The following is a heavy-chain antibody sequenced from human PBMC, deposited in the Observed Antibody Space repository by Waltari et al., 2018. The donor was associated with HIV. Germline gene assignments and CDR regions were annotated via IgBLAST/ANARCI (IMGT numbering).Heavy chain of an antibody. D-gene: IGHD3-22*01. CDR2: IYPGDSET. CDR1: GYSFTDSW. J-gene: IGHJ4*02. CDR3: ARQYYYDSDGYLGDLGY. V-gene: IGHV5-51*01. Sequence: EVQLVQSGAEVKKPGESLKISCEASGYSFTDSWIAWVRQRPGKGLEWMGIIYPGDSETRYSPPVHGQVTISVDKSINTAYVQWRSLKASDTAMYYCARQYYYDSDGYLGDLGYWGQGTLVTVSS.